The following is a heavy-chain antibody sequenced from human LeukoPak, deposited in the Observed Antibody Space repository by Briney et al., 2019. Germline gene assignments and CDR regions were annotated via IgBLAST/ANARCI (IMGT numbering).Heavy chain of an antibody. D-gene: IGHD5-18*01. Sequence: GRSLRLSCAASGFTFSSYGMHWDRQAPGKGLEWVAVISYDGSNKYYADSVKGRFTISRDNSKNTLYLQMNSLRAEDTAVYYCAKVHGYSYGRFDYWGQGTLVTVSS. J-gene: IGHJ4*02. CDR1: GFTFSSYG. CDR3: AKVHGYSYGRFDY. CDR2: ISYDGSNK. V-gene: IGHV3-30*18.